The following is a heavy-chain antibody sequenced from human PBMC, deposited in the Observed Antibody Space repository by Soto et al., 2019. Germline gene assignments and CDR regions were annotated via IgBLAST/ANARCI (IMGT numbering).Heavy chain of an antibody. CDR1: GFTFSSYD. D-gene: IGHD6-13*01. J-gene: IGHJ6*03. Sequence: GGSLRVSCAASGFTFSSYDMHWVRQATGKGLEWVSAIGTAGDAYYPGSVKGRFTISRENAKNSLYLQMNSLRAGDTAVYYCARGGSSSWFYYYYYMDVWGKGTTVTVSS. V-gene: IGHV3-13*01. CDR2: IGTAGDA. CDR3: ARGGSSSWFYYYYYMDV.